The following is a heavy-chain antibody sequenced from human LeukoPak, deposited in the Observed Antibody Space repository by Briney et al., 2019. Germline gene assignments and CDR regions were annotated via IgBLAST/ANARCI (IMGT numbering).Heavy chain of an antibody. CDR1: GCSFTSYW. J-gene: IGHJ4*02. D-gene: IGHD2-15*01. V-gene: IGHV5-51*01. Sequence: GESLKISCKGPGCSFTSYWIGWVRQMPGKGLEWMGIIYPGDSDTRHSPSFQGQVTISADKSISTAYLQWSSLKASDTAMYYCARHECSGGSCYWDLDYWGQGTLVTVPS. CDR3: ARHECSGGSCYWDLDY. CDR2: IYPGDSDT.